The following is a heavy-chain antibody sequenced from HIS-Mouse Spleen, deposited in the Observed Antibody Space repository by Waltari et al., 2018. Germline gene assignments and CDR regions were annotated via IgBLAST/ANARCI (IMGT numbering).Heavy chain of an antibody. CDR1: GFTFRSHW. CDR2: IKQDGSEK. V-gene: IGHV3-7*01. J-gene: IGHJ4*02. CDR3: ARYYSSSWFDY. Sequence: EVQLVESGGGLVQPGGSLRLACAASGFTFRSHWVRWVRQDPGKGLEWVAKIKQDGSEKYYVDSVKGRFTISRDNAKNSLYLQMNSLRAEDTAVYYCARYYSSSWFDYWGQGTLVTVSS. D-gene: IGHD6-13*01.